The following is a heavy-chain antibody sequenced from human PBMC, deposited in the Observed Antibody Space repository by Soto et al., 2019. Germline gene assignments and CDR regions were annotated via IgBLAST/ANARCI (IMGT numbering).Heavy chain of an antibody. CDR1: GFTFSSYT. Sequence: EVQLVESGGGLVQPGGSLRLSCAASGFTFSSYTMNWVRQAPGKGLEWVSYISASTTTIYYADSVKGRFTISRDNAKNSLYLQMNSLRAEDPAVYYCARTRGGGDFDYWGQGTLVTVSS. D-gene: IGHD3-10*01. J-gene: IGHJ4*02. CDR3: ARTRGGGDFDY. CDR2: ISASTTTI. V-gene: IGHV3-48*01.